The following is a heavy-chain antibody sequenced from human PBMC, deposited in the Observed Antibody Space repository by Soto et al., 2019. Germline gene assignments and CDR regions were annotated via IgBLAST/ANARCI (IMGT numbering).Heavy chain of an antibody. J-gene: IGHJ6*02. V-gene: IGHV3-30*18. CDR2: ISYDGSKK. CDR3: AKTWFGEDNYGMDV. D-gene: IGHD3-10*01. CDR1: GFTFTSYG. Sequence: QVQLVESGGGVVQPGTSLRLSCAASGFTFTSYGLHWVRQAPGKGLEWVAGISYDGSKKYFADSVKGRFTISRDNPRSTLFVDRNSLRGEDTAIYYCAKTWFGEDNYGMDVWGQGTTVTVSS.